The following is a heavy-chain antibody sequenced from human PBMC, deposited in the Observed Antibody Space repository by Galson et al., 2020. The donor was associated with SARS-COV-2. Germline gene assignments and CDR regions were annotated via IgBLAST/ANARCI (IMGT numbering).Heavy chain of an antibody. CDR3: VRDDGIAPYDY. D-gene: IGHD2-15*01. CDR1: GFSVSSKY. J-gene: IGHJ4*02. V-gene: IGHV3-53*05. CDR2: IYYDGST. Sequence: METGGSLRLSCAASGFSVSSKYMSWVRQAPGKGLEWDSVIYYDGSTNYADSVRGRFTISRDTSKNAVYLQMNTLRPEDTAVYYCVRDDGIAPYDYWGQGTLVTVAS.